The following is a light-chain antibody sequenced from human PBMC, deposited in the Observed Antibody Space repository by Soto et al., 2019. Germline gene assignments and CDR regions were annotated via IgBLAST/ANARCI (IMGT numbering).Light chain of an antibody. J-gene: IGKJ2*01. CDR3: QQSYSTPPT. CDR2: AAS. V-gene: IGKV1-39*01. Sequence: DIQMTQSPSCLSASIGDRVTITSRASQSISSYLNWYQQKPGKAPKLLIYAASSLQSGVPSRFSGSGSGTDFTLTISSLQPEDFATYYCQQSYSTPPTFGQGTKVDI. CDR1: QSISSY.